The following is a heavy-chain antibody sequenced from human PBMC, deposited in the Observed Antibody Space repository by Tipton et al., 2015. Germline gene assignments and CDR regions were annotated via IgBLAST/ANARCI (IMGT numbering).Heavy chain of an antibody. V-gene: IGHV4-39*07. CDR3: AREGWNSDSSGYDY. CDR1: GGTFFSGAYY. Sequence: TLSLTCNVSGGTFFSGAYYWSWIRQPPGKGLEWIGEIHHGGTTNYNPSLKSRVTMSVDTSKNQFSLQLSSVTAADTAVYYCAREGWNSDSSGYDYWGQGTLVTVSS. CDR2: IHHGGTT. J-gene: IGHJ4*02. D-gene: IGHD3-22*01.